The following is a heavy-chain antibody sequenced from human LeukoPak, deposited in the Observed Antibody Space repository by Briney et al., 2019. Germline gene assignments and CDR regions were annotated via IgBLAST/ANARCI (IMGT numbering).Heavy chain of an antibody. J-gene: IGHJ6*02. CDR3: ARAWTRGYYYYYGMDV. V-gene: IGHV1-46*01. Sequence: GASVKVSCKASGYTFTSYYMHWVRQAPGQGLEWMGIINPSGGSTSYAQKFQGRVTMTRDTSTSTVYMELSSLRSEDTAVYYCARAWTRGYYYYYGMDVWGQGTTDTVSS. CDR2: INPSGGST. D-gene: IGHD5-12*01. CDR1: GYTFTSYY.